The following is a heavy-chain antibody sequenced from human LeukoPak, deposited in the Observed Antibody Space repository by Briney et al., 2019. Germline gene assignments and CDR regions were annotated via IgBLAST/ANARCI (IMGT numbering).Heavy chain of an antibody. CDR1: DDSFSSHY. CDR3: ARDPTTVTKGFDI. J-gene: IGHJ3*02. V-gene: IGHV4-59*11. Sequence: SETLFLTCIVSDDSFSSHYWTSIRQPPGKGLEWIGYISYSGSTNHTPSLKSRVTISVDTSKNQFSLKLSSVTAADTAVYFCARDPTTVTKGFDIWGQGTLVTVSS. D-gene: IGHD4-17*01. CDR2: ISYSGST.